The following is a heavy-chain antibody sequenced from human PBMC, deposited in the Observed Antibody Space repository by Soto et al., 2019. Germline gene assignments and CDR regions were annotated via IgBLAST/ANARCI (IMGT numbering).Heavy chain of an antibody. CDR1: GFTFSSFW. V-gene: IGHV3-7*05. CDR2: IKEDGSEK. CDR3: ARVRLGTVPPYFDY. Sequence: EVQLVESGGGLVQPGGSLRLSCGVSGFTFSSFWMSWVRQAPGKGLEWVANIKEDGSEKYYVDSVRGRFTISRDSAKNSLHLQMNSLRAEDTALYYCARVRLGTVPPYFDYWGQGTLVTVSS. D-gene: IGHD1-7*01. J-gene: IGHJ4*02.